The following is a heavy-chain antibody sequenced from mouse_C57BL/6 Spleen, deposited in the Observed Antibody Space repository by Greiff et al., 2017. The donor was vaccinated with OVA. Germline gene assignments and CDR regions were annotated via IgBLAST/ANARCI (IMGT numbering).Heavy chain of an antibody. J-gene: IGHJ4*01. CDR3: ARGGGSSYDYAMDY. V-gene: IGHV1-80*01. D-gene: IGHD1-1*01. CDR2: IYPGDGDT. Sequence: VKLQESGAELVKPGASVKISCKASGYAFSSYWMNWVKQRPGKGLEWIGQIYPGDGDTNYNGKFKGKATLTADKSSSTAYMQLSSLTSEDSAVYFCARGGGSSYDYAMDYWGQGTSVTVSS. CDR1: GYAFSSYW.